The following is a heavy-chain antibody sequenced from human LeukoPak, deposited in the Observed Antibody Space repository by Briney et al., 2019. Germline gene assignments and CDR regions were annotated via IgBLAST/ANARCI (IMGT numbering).Heavy chain of an antibody. V-gene: IGHV1-69*13. Sequence: ASVKVSCKASGGTFSSYAISWVRQAPGQGLEWMGGIIPIFGTANYAQKFQGRVTITADESTSTAYMELSSLRSEDTAVYYCARDRYYGLGTHPEGGSLDVWGQGTTVTVSS. CDR2: IIPIFGTA. CDR3: ARDRYYGLGTHPEGGSLDV. J-gene: IGHJ6*02. CDR1: GGTFSSYA. D-gene: IGHD3-10*01.